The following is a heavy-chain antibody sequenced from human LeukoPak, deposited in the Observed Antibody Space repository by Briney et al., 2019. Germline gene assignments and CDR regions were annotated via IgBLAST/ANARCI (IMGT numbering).Heavy chain of an antibody. CDR3: AREVLSSGDHFDY. V-gene: IGHV3-33*01. J-gene: IGHJ4*02. Sequence: PGRSLRLSCAASGFTFSNYGMHWVRQAPGKGLEWVAVIWYDGSNEYCADSLKGRFTISRDNSKTTLYLQMNSLRAEDTAVYYCAREVLSSGDHFDYWGQGTLVTVSS. CDR1: GFTFSNYG. D-gene: IGHD4-17*01. CDR2: IWYDGSNE.